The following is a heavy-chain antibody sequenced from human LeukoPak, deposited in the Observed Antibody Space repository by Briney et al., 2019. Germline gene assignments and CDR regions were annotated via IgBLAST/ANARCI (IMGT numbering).Heavy chain of an antibody. Sequence: PGGSLRLSCTASGFTFSSYSMNWVRQAPGKGLEWVSYISSSSSTIYYADSVKGRFTISRDNAKNSLYLQMNSLRAEDTAVYYCARMGSIAVANPDFDYWGQGTLVTVSS. CDR1: GFTFSSYS. J-gene: IGHJ4*02. D-gene: IGHD6-19*01. CDR2: ISSSSSTI. CDR3: ARMGSIAVANPDFDY. V-gene: IGHV3-48*04.